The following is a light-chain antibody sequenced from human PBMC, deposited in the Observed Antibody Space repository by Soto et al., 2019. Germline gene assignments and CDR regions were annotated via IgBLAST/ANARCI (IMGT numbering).Light chain of an antibody. J-gene: IGLJ1*01. CDR1: SSNIGAGYD. Sequence: QSVLTQPPSLSGAPGQRVTIACTGSSSNIGAGYDVYWYQQLPGTAPRLLVFGNNNRPSGVPDRFSGSESGTSASLAITGLQADDEADYYCQSYDSSPNGAPVFGTGTKLTVL. V-gene: IGLV1-40*01. CDR2: GNN. CDR3: QSYDSSPNGAPV.